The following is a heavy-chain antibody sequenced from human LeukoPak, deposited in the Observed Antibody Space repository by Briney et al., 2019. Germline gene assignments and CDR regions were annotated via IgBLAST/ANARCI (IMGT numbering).Heavy chain of an antibody. CDR2: IKQDGSDK. CDR3: ARQKYNIGWYYFDF. V-gene: IGHV3-7*04. CDR1: GFTFSSSW. J-gene: IGHJ4*02. D-gene: IGHD6-19*01. Sequence: GGSLRLSCAASGFTFSSSWMSWVRQAPGKGLQWVANIKQDGSDKYYVDSVKGRFTISRDNAKNSLYLQMNSLRAEDTAVYYCARQKYNIGWYYFDFWGQGTLVTVSS.